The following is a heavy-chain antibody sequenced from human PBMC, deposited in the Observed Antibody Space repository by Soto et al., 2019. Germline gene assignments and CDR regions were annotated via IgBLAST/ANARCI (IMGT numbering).Heavy chain of an antibody. Sequence: PVGSLRISCAASGFTFSSYAMHWVRQAPGKGLEWVAVISYDGSNKYYADSVKGRFTISRDNSKNTLYLQMNSLRAEDTAVYYCASDITIGYYFDYWGQGTLVTVPS. CDR2: ISYDGSNK. V-gene: IGHV3-30-3*01. CDR1: GFTFSSYA. J-gene: IGHJ4*02. D-gene: IGHD3-10*01. CDR3: ASDITIGYYFDY.